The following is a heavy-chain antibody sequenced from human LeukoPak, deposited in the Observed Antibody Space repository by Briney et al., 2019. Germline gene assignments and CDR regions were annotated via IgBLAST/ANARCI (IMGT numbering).Heavy chain of an antibody. J-gene: IGHJ6*03. Sequence: PSETLSLTCTVSGGSISSYYWSWIRQPAGKGLEWIGSIYHSGSTYYNPSLKSRVTISVDTSKNQFSLKVNSVTASDTAVYYCAREGSGWDLYYHYYYMDVWGKGTTVTISS. CDR2: IYHSGST. D-gene: IGHD6-19*01. CDR3: AREGSGWDLYYHYYYMDV. CDR1: GGSISSYY. V-gene: IGHV4-59*05.